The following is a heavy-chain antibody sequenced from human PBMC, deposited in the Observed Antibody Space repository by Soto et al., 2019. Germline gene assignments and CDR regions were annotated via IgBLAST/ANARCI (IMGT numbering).Heavy chain of an antibody. CDR1: GFTFSSYA. D-gene: IGHD2-15*01. CDR3: AKDNLILGYCSGGSCSSGSVTPY. V-gene: IGHV3-23*01. J-gene: IGHJ4*02. CDR2: IRGSGGST. Sequence: PGGSLRLSCAASGFTFSSYAMSWVRQAPWKGLEWVSAIRGSGGSTYYADSVKGRVTISRDNSKNTLYLQMNSLRAEDTAVYYCAKDNLILGYCSGGSCSSGSVTPYSGQRTLVTVSS.